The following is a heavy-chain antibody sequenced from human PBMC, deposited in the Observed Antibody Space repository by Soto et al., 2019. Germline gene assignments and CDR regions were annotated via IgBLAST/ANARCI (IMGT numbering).Heavy chain of an antibody. Sequence: QVQLVESGGGVVQPGRSLRLSCAASGFNFSSYVMHWVRQAPGKGLAWVAVIWYDGGNKYYADSVKGRFTISRDNSKNTLYLQMNSVRAEDTVVYYCARDGQWLPRDGLRSSYYFDYWGQGTLVTVSS. V-gene: IGHV3-33*01. CDR1: GFNFSSYV. CDR2: IWYDGGNK. CDR3: ARDGQWLPRDGLRSSYYFDY. D-gene: IGHD6-19*01. J-gene: IGHJ4*02.